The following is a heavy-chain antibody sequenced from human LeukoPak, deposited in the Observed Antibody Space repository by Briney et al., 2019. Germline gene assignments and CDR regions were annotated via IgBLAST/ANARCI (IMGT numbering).Heavy chain of an antibody. V-gene: IGHV3-21*01. D-gene: IGHD2-15*01. CDR3: ARYCSGVSCYSGYDY. Sequence: PGGSLRLSCAASGFTFSSYSMNWVRQAPGKGLEWVSSISSSGSYIFHADSVKGRFTISRDNAQNSLYLQMNSLRAEDTAVYYCARYCSGVSCYSGYDYWGQGTLVTVSS. J-gene: IGHJ4*02. CDR1: GFTFSSYS. CDR2: ISSSGSYI.